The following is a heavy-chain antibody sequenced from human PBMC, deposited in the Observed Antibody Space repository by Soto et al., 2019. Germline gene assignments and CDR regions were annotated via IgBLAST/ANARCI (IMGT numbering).Heavy chain of an antibody. CDR3: ARNYDGHDAFDI. Sequence: SETLSLTCTVSGGSISSYYWSWIRQPPGKGLEWIGYIYYSGSTNYNPSLKSRVTISVDTSKNQFSLKLSSVTAADTAVYYCARNYDGHDAFDIWGQGTMVTVSS. CDR2: IYYSGST. CDR1: GGSISSYY. V-gene: IGHV4-59*01. D-gene: IGHD3-22*01. J-gene: IGHJ3*02.